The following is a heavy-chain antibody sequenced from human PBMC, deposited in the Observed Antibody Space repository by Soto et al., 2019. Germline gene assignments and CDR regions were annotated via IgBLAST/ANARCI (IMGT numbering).Heavy chain of an antibody. D-gene: IGHD6-13*01. Sequence: QVQLVESGGGVVQPGGSLRLSCAASGFTFSNFVMHWVRQAPGKGLEWVAATSYDGKNKDHADSVKGRFTISRDNSKNTLYLQMNSLRHEDTAVYFCARESAIAATGSFYYWGQGTLVTVSS. CDR2: TSYDGKNK. CDR1: GFTFSNFV. J-gene: IGHJ4*02. CDR3: ARESAIAATGSFYY. V-gene: IGHV3-30*04.